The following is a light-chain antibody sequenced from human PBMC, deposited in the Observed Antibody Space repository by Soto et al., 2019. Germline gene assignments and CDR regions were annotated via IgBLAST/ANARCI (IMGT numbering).Light chain of an antibody. Sequence: DIPMTQSPSTLSASVGDRVTITCRASQSIRNSLAWYQQKPGKAPNLLIYKASSLESGVPSRFSGSGSGTVFTLTVSSLQPDDVATYYCRQYVSYPVTFGGGAKVEMK. CDR3: RQYVSYPVT. CDR1: QSIRNS. V-gene: IGKV1-5*03. J-gene: IGKJ4*01. CDR2: KAS.